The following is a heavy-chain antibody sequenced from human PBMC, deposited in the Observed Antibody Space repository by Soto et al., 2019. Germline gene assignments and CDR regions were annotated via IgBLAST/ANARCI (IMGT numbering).Heavy chain of an antibody. Sequence: SVKVSCKASGYTFTDYYMEWVRQAPGQGLEWIGWIVVGSGNTNYTQKFQERVTITRDMSTSTAYMELSSLRSEDTAVYYCARDSSGGNSYWFDPWGQGTLVTVSS. CDR3: ARDSSGGNSYWFDP. J-gene: IGHJ5*02. CDR1: GYTFTDYY. CDR2: IVVGSGNT. V-gene: IGHV1-58*02. D-gene: IGHD2-21*02.